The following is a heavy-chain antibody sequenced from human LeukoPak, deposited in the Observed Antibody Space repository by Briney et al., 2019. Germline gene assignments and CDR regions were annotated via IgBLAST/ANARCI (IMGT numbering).Heavy chain of an antibody. CDR1: GFTFSDYY. CDR3: ASRYGSGSYWFDP. Sequence: GGSLRLSCAASGFTFSDYYMSWIRQAPGKGLEWVSYISSSGSTIYYADSVKGRFTISRDNSKNTLYLQMNSLRAEDTAVYYCASRYGSGSYWFDPWGQGTLVTVSS. V-gene: IGHV3-11*04. J-gene: IGHJ5*02. CDR2: ISSSGSTI. D-gene: IGHD3-10*01.